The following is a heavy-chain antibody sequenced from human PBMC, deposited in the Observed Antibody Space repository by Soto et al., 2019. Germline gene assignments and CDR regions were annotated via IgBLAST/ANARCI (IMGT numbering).Heavy chain of an antibody. CDR1: GYAFTTYG. Sequence: QVHLVQSGAEVKQPGASVKVSCKGSGYAFTTYGITWVRQAPGQGLEWMGWISAHNGNTNYAQKLQGRVTVTRDTSTSTAYMGLRSLRSDDTAVYYCARGRYGDYWGQGALVTVSS. V-gene: IGHV1-18*01. J-gene: IGHJ4*02. D-gene: IGHD1-1*01. CDR2: ISAHNGNT. CDR3: ARGRYGDY.